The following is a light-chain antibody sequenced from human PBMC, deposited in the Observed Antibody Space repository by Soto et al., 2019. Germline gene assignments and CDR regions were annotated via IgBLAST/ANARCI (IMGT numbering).Light chain of an antibody. J-gene: IGLJ1*01. V-gene: IGLV2-23*02. Sequence: QSALTQPASVSGSPGPSITISCTGTSSDVGSYNLVTSYQQHPGKAPKLMIYEVSKRPSGVSNRFSGSKSGNTASLTISGLQAEDEADYDCGSYAGSLLGVFGTGTKLTVL. CDR1: SSDVGSYNL. CDR2: EVS. CDR3: GSYAGSLLGV.